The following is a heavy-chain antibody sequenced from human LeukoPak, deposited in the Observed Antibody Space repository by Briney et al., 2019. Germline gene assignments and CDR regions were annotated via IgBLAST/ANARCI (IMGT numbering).Heavy chain of an antibody. J-gene: IGHJ3*02. D-gene: IGHD6-19*01. Sequence: SETLSLTCAVSGGSISSTHWWNWVRQPPGKGLEWIGEILQSVTTNYNPSLKSRVTISLDKSKNQFSLKLKSVTATDTAVYYCARDQWLIRGGDQDAFDIWGQGTMVTVSS. CDR1: GGSISSTHW. CDR2: ILQSVTT. V-gene: IGHV4-4*02. CDR3: ARDQWLIRGGDQDAFDI.